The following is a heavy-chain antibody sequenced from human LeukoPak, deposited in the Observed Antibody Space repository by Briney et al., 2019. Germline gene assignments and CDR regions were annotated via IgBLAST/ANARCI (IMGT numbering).Heavy chain of an antibody. V-gene: IGHV4-4*07. Sequence: PSETLSLTCTVPGASITSFSWSWIRQPAEAGLEWIGRVHRSGNTDYNPSLKGRVTMSMDTSRNQLSLILNSVTAADTAVYYCARDWTTTPGNWFDPWGQGTLVTVSS. D-gene: IGHD1-1*01. CDR3: ARDWTTTPGNWFDP. J-gene: IGHJ5*02. CDR1: GASITSFS. CDR2: VHRSGNT.